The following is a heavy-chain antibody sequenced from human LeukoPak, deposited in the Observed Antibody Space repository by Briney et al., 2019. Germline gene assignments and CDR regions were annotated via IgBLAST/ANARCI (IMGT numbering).Heavy chain of an antibody. CDR3: ARARNDYDSNGFSTLDY. CDR2: IWYDGSNI. CDR1: GFTFSSYG. V-gene: IGHV3-33*01. D-gene: IGHD3-22*01. J-gene: IGHJ4*02. Sequence: PGGSLRLSCAASGFTFSSYGMHWVRQAPGKGLDWVAVIWYDGSNIYHGDSVKGRLTVSRDNSKNTLYLQMNSLRAEDTAVYYCARARNDYDSNGFSTLDYWGQGTLVTVSS.